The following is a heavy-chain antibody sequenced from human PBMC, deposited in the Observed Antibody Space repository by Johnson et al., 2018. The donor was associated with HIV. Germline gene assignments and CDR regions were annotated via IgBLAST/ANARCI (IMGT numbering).Heavy chain of an antibody. Sequence: QVQLVESGGGVAQPGRSLRLSCAASGFIFSDYYMTWIRQAPGKGLGWVEVKGYDGSDKYYADSVKGRVPISRDNPKNTLYLHMNNLRAEDTAVYYCARDADIVATIGEAFDIWGQGTMVTVSS. V-gene: IGHV3-30*03. J-gene: IGHJ3*02. D-gene: IGHD5-12*01. CDR3: ARDADIVATIGEAFDI. CDR2: KGYDGSDK. CDR1: GFIFSDYY.